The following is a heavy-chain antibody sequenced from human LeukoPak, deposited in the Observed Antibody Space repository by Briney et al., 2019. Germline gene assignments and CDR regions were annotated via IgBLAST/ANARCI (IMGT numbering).Heavy chain of an antibody. CDR3: AAAGTGFFDY. V-gene: IGHV3-9*01. CDR2: ISWSSDSI. CDR1: GLTFDDYA. J-gene: IGHJ4*02. D-gene: IGHD6-13*01. Sequence: GRSLRLSRAASGLTFDDYAMHWVRQAPGKGLEWVSGISWSSDSITYADSVKGRFTISRDNAKNSLYLQMNSLRAEDTALYYCAAAGTGFFDYWGQGTLVTVSS.